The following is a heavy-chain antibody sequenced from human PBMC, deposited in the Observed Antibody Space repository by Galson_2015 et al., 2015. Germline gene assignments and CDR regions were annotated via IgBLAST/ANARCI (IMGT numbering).Heavy chain of an antibody. J-gene: IGHJ4*02. CDR3: ARGITSCVRTGCPDTANDY. CDR2: NTPLFGTQ. Sequence: SVKVSCKASGDSFITYAISWARQAPGQGLEWMGGNTPLFGTQNFAQEFQDRVKITADKSTSTVYLEVSSLRSEDTAVYYCARGITSCVRTGCPDTANDYSGQGTLVTVSS. V-gene: IGHV1-69*06. CDR1: GDSFITYA. D-gene: IGHD5-18*01.